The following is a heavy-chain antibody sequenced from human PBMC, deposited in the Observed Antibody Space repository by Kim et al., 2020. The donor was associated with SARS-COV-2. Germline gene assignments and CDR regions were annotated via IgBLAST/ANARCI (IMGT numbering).Heavy chain of an antibody. Sequence: ASVKVSCKASGYTFTSYAMNWVRQAPGQGLEWMGWINTNTGNPTYAQGFTGRFVFSLDTSVSTAYLQISSLKAEDTAVYYCARETTVTTVYYYYYGMDVWGQGTTVTVSS. CDR2: INTNTGNP. D-gene: IGHD4-4*01. J-gene: IGHJ6*02. CDR1: GYTFTSYA. CDR3: ARETTVTTVYYYYYGMDV. V-gene: IGHV7-4-1*02.